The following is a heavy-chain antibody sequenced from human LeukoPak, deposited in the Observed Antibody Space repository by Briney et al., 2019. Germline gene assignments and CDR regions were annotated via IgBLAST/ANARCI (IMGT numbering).Heavy chain of an antibody. D-gene: IGHD3-10*01. J-gene: IGHJ4*02. CDR1: GFSFTTYG. V-gene: IGHV3-48*04. Sequence: GGSLRPSCAASGFSFTTYGITWVRQAPGKGLEWVSYIGGGGTTMFYADSVKGRLTISRDNAKNSVYLQLSSLRAEDTAVYYCARVRGYYGSGFYFDYWGQGTLVTVSS. CDR2: IGGGGTTM. CDR3: ARVRGYYGSGFYFDY.